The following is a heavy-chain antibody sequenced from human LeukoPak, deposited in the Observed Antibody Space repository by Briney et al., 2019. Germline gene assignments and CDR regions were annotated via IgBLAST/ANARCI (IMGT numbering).Heavy chain of an antibody. V-gene: IGHV1-18*01. Sequence: ASVKVSCKASGYTFTSYGISWVRQAPGQGLEWMGWISAYNGNTNYAQKLQGRVTMTTDTSTSTAYMELRSLRSDDTAVYYCARDHRKGGSYSNFDYWGQGTLVTVSS. J-gene: IGHJ4*02. D-gene: IGHD1-26*01. CDR2: ISAYNGNT. CDR1: GYTFTSYG. CDR3: ARDHRKGGSYSNFDY.